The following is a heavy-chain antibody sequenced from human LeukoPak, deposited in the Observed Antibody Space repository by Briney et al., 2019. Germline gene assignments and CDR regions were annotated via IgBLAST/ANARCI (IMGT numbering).Heavy chain of an antibody. CDR1: GYTFTNYF. CDR3: ARKSTIKYCSSTSCPDAFDI. D-gene: IGHD2-2*01. Sequence: ASVKISCKASGYTFTNYFIHWVRQAPGQGLEWMGIINPSGGSTSYAQKFQGRVTMTRDTSTSTVYMELSSLRSEDTTVYYCARKSTIKYCSSTSCPDAFDIWGQGTMVTVSP. V-gene: IGHV1-46*01. J-gene: IGHJ3*02. CDR2: INPSGGST.